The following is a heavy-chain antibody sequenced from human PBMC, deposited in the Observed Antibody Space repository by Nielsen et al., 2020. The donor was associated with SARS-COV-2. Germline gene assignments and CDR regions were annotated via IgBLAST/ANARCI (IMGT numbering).Heavy chain of an antibody. CDR1: GFTFSSYS. D-gene: IGHD3-10*01. Sequence: GESLKISCAASGFTFSSYSMNWVRQAPGKGLEWVSSISSSSSYIYYADSVKGRFTISRDNAKNSLYLQMNSLRAEDTAVYYCARGRYGSGSTLEYWGQGTLVTVSS. CDR2: ISSSSSYI. J-gene: IGHJ4*02. CDR3: ARGRYGSGSTLEY. V-gene: IGHV3-21*01.